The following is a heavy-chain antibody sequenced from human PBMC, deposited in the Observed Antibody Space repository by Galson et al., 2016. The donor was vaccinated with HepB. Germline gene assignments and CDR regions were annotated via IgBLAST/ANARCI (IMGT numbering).Heavy chain of an antibody. CDR3: AKEDNIAGATTINN. CDR2: INSDGTST. CDR1: GFTFSSYW. Sequence: SLRLSCAASGFTFSSYWMHWVRQAPGKGLVWVSGINSDGTSTTYADSVKGRFTISRDNAKNTLYLQMNSLRAEDTAVYYCAKEDNIAGATTINNWGQGTLVTVSS. V-gene: IGHV3-74*01. J-gene: IGHJ4*02. D-gene: IGHD1-26*01.